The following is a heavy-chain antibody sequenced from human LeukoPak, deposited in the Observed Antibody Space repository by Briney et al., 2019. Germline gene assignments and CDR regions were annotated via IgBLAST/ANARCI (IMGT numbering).Heavy chain of an antibody. Sequence: GGSLRLSCSGSGFTFRRHNMHWVRQAPGKGLEYVSAISYNGDSTYYVDSVKGRFTISRDNSKNALDLQMSSLRPEDTAVYYCVSDRETQEQIWGPGTLVTVSS. CDR3: VSDRETQEQI. CDR1: GFTFRRHN. CDR2: ISYNGDST. D-gene: IGHD1-26*01. V-gene: IGHV3-64D*09. J-gene: IGHJ3*02.